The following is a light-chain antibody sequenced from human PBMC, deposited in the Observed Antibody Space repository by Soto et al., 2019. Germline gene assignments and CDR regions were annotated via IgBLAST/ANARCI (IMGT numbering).Light chain of an antibody. CDR1: SSNIGTNT. CDR2: STN. CDR3: AAWDDSLNGVYV. J-gene: IGLJ1*01. Sequence: QSVLTQPPSASGTPGQTVTISCSGSSSNIGTNTVNWYQQVPGAAPKLLIYSTNKRPSGVPDRFSGSKSGTSASLAISGLQSEDEADYYCAAWDDSLNGVYVFGGGTKLTVL. V-gene: IGLV1-44*01.